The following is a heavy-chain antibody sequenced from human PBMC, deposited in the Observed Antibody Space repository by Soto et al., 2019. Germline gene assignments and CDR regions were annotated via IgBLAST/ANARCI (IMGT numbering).Heavy chain of an antibody. J-gene: IGHJ6*03. CDR1: GYTFTSYD. CDR2: MNPNSGNT. V-gene: IGHV1-8*01. D-gene: IGHD5-18*01. Sequence: QVQLVQSGAEVKKPGASVKVSCKASGYTFTSYDINWVRQATGQGLEWMGWMNPNSGNTGYAQKFQGRVTMTRNTSISTAYMGLSSLRSEDTAVYYCARGPDTAMVRYYYYYMDVWGKGTTVTVSS. CDR3: ARGPDTAMVRYYYYYMDV.